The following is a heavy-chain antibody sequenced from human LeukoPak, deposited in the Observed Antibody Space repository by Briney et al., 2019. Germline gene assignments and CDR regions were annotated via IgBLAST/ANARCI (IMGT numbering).Heavy chain of an antibody. CDR3: ARVRPPGYYDSSDYNFDY. CDR2: IYSGGST. CDR1: GFIVSSNY. Sequence: GGSLRLSFAASGFIVSSNYMSWVRQALGKGLEWVSVIYSGGSTYYADSVKGRFTISRDNSKNTLYLQMNSLRAEDTAVYYCARVRPPGYYDSSDYNFDYWGQGTLVTVSS. V-gene: IGHV3-66*02. J-gene: IGHJ4*02. D-gene: IGHD3-22*01.